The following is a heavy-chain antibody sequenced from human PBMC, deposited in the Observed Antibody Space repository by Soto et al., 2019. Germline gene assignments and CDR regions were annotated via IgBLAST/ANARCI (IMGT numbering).Heavy chain of an antibody. CDR1: GGTFSGYC. CDR3: ARDPRP. CDR2: IHHTGST. Sequence: SETLSHTYAVLGGTFSGYCGTWILKPPGKGLEWIGEIHHTGSTYYNPSLKSRVTISVDRSKNQFSLKLSYLTAPDTAVYYSARDPRPWGQGTLVTVSS. J-gene: IGHJ5*02. V-gene: IGHV4-34*08.